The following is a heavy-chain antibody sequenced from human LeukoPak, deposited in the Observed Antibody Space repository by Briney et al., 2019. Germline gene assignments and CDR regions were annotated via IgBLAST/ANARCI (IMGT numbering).Heavy chain of an antibody. J-gene: IGHJ4*02. D-gene: IGHD2-15*01. Sequence: GGSLRLSCAASGFTFGSHEMSWVRQAPGKGLEWVSYISSSGSAIYYVDSVKGRFTVSRDNAKNSLFLQMNSPRAEDTAVYYCVRVKGSYFDYWGQGALVTVSS. CDR1: GFTFGSHE. CDR2: ISSSGSAI. V-gene: IGHV3-48*03. CDR3: VRVKGSYFDY.